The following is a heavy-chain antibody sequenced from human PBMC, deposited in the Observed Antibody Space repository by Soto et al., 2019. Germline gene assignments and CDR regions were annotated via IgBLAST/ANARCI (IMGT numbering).Heavy chain of an antibody. D-gene: IGHD2-2*02. CDR2: IFSNDEK. Sequence: QVTLKESGPVLVKLTETLTLTCKVSGFSRSNARMGVSWIRQPPGQALEWLAHIFSNDEKSSSTSLKSKLTISKDTSKSQVVLNMTNMDPVYTATYYSARIKEYRFDLWGRGNLVTVAS. CDR3: ARIKEYRFDL. CDR1: GFSRSNARMG. V-gene: IGHV2-26*01. J-gene: IGHJ2*01.